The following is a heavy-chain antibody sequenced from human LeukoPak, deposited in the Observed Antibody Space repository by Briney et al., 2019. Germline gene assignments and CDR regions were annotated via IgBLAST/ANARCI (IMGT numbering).Heavy chain of an antibody. J-gene: IGHJ5*02. D-gene: IGHD2-8*01. Sequence: ASVKVSCKASGYTFTSCAVHWVRQAPGQRLEWMGWINAGNGNTKYLQKFQGRVTITRDTSASTVYMELSSLRSEDTAVYYCARESVYGRRFDPWGQGTLVTVSS. CDR1: GYTFTSCA. V-gene: IGHV1-3*01. CDR2: INAGNGNT. CDR3: ARESVYGRRFDP.